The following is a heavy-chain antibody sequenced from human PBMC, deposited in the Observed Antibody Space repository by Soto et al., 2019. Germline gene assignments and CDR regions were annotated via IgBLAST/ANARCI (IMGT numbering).Heavy chain of an antibody. J-gene: IGHJ5*02. Sequence: TSETLSLTCVVSGGSISSGGYFWSWIRQPPGKGLEWIGYIYHSGSTYYNPSLKSRVTISVDRSKNQFSLKLSSVTAADTAVYYCARGLDPWGQGTLVTVSS. CDR1: GGSISSGGYF. CDR3: ARGLDP. CDR2: IYHSGST. V-gene: IGHV4-30-2*01.